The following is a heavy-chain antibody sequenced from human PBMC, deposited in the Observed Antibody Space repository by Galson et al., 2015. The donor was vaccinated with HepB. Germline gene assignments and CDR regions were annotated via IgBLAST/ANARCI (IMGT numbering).Heavy chain of an antibody. J-gene: IGHJ3*02. V-gene: IGHV5-10-1*01. D-gene: IGHD3/OR15-3a*01. CDR3: ARRRADFSKSDAFDI. CDR1: GYSFTSYW. Sequence: QSGAEVKKPGESLRISCKGSGYSFTSYWISWVRQMPGKGLEWMGRIDPRDSYTNYSPSFQGHVTISADKSISTAYLQWSSLKASDTAMYYCARRRADFSKSDAFDIWGQGTMVTVSS. CDR2: IDPRDSYT.